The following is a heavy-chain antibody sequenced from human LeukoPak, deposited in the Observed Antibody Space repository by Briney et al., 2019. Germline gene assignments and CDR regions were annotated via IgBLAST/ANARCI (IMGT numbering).Heavy chain of an antibody. CDR3: ARDSYCSAYSCIFDY. V-gene: IGHV6-1*01. CDR1: GDSVSSNSVA. J-gene: IGHJ4*02. Sequence: SQTLSLTCAISGDSVSSNSVAWNWIRQSPSRGLDWLGRTFYRSQWYNDFAISVKGRISINPDTSKNQFSLQVNSVTPEDTAVYYCARDSYCSAYSCIFDYWGQGTLVTVSS. CDR2: TFYRSQWYN. D-gene: IGHD3-16*01.